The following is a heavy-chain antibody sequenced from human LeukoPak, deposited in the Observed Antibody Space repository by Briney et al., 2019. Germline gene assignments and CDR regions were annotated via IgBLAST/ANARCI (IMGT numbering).Heavy chain of an antibody. CDR1: GGTFSSYA. Sequence: SVKVSCKASGGTFSSYAISWVRQAPGQGLEWMGGIIPTFGTANYAQKFQGRVTITTDESTSTAYMELSSLRSEDTAVYYCARVSSWYQGWFDPWGQGTLVTVSS. V-gene: IGHV1-69*05. D-gene: IGHD6-13*01. CDR2: IIPTFGTA. J-gene: IGHJ5*02. CDR3: ARVSSWYQGWFDP.